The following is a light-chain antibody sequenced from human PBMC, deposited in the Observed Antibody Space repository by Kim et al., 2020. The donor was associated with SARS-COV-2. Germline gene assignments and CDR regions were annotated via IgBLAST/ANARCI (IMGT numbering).Light chain of an antibody. V-gene: IGLV3-27*01. J-gene: IGLJ1*01. CDR2: KDS. Sequence: SVSPGQTARITCSGDVLAKNYARWFQQKPGQAPVLVIYKDSGRPSGIPERFSGSSSGTTVTLTISGAQVEDEADYYCYSAADNKGVFGTGTKVTVL. CDR1: VLAKNY. CDR3: YSAADNKGV.